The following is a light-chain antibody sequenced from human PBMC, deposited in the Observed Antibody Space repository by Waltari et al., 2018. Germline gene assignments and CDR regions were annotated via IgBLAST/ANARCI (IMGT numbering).Light chain of an antibody. CDR2: DVR. CDR3: SSYASSSTLPGV. J-gene: IGLJ3*02. CDR1: SSDVGGYDY. V-gene: IGLV2-14*03. Sequence: QSALTQPASVSGSPGQSITISCTGTSSDVGGYDYVSWYQQHPGKAPKLMIYDVRNRPSGVSKRFSASKSGNTASLTISGLQAEDEADYYCSSYASSSTLPGVFGGGTKLTVL.